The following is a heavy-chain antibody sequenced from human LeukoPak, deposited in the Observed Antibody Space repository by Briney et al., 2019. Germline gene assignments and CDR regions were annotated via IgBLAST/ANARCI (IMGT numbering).Heavy chain of an antibody. D-gene: IGHD3-3*01. CDR3: AREHRFLEWLIFDY. CDR2: IIPIFGTA. Sequence: GASVKVSCKGSGYNFDRYGVSWVRQAPGQGLEWMGGIIPIFGTANYAQKFQGRVTITADESTSTAYMELSSLRSEDTAVYYCAREHRFLEWLIFDYWGQGTLVTVSS. V-gene: IGHV1-69*13. CDR1: GYNFDRYG. J-gene: IGHJ4*02.